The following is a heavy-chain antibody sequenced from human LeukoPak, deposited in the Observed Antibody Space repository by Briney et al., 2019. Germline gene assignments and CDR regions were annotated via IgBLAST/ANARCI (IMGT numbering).Heavy chain of an antibody. CDR3: ARDPHYYDSSA. CDR2: ISSSSTYI. Sequence: GGSLRLSCAASGFTFSSYSMNWVRQTPGKGLEWVSSISSSSTYIYYADSVKGRFTISRDNAKNSLYLQMNSLRAEDTAVYYCARDPHYYDSSAWGQGTLVTVSS. CDR1: GFTFSSYS. J-gene: IGHJ5*02. V-gene: IGHV3-21*01. D-gene: IGHD3-22*01.